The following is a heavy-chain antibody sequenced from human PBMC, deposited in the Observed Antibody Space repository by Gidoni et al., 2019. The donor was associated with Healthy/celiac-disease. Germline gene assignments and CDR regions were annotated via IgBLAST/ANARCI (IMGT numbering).Heavy chain of an antibody. CDR3: AKAAGYCSSTSCFTHFDY. CDR2: ISGSGGST. Sequence: EVQLLESGGGLVQPGGSLRLSCAASGFTFSSYAMSWVRQAPGKGLEWVSAISGSGGSTYYADSVKGRFTISRDNSKNTLYLQMNSLRAEDTAVYYCAKAAGYCSSTSCFTHFDYWGQGTLVTVSS. J-gene: IGHJ4*02. V-gene: IGHV3-23*01. CDR1: GFTFSSYA. D-gene: IGHD2-2*01.